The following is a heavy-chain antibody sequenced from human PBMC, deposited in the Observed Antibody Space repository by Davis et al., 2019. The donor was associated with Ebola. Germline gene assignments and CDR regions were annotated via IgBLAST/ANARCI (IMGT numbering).Heavy chain of an antibody. CDR2: IYYTGNA. V-gene: IGHV4-59*03. Sequence: PSETLSLTCTVSGVSISRHYWSWIRQPPGKRLEWFGSIYYTGNAYYNSSLASRATIYVDTSKNQFSLKLTSVTAADTAMYYCSERGSSVWGQGTLVTVSS. CDR1: GVSISRHY. D-gene: IGHD3-10*01. CDR3: SERGSSV. J-gene: IGHJ4*02.